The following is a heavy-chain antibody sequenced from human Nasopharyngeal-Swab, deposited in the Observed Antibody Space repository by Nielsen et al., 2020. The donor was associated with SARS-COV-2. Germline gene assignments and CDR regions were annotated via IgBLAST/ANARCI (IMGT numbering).Heavy chain of an antibody. CDR3: AKDRGCSGGSCYTVYYYGMDV. V-gene: IGHV3-23*01. CDR2: ISGSGGST. Sequence: GESLKISCAASGFTFSSYAMSWVRQAPGKGLEWASAISGSGGSTYYADSVKGRFTISRDNSKNTLYLQMNSLRAEDTAVYYCAKDRGCSGGSCYTVYYYGMDVWGQGTTVTVSS. J-gene: IGHJ6*02. CDR1: GFTFSSYA. D-gene: IGHD2-15*01.